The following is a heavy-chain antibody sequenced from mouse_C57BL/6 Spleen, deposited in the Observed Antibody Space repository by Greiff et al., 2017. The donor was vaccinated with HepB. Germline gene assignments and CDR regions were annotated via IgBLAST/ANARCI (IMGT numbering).Heavy chain of an antibody. CDR3: ARRGIYYDYDFPGLD. CDR1: GYAFSSSW. CDR2: IYPGDGDT. V-gene: IGHV1-82*01. D-gene: IGHD2-4*01. Sequence: QVQLQQSGPELVKPGASVKISCKASGYAFSSSWMNWVKQRPGKGLEWIGRIYPGDGDTNYNGKFKGKATLTADKSSSTAYMQLSSLTSEDSAVYFCARRGIYYDYDFPGLDWGQGTLVTVSA. J-gene: IGHJ3*01.